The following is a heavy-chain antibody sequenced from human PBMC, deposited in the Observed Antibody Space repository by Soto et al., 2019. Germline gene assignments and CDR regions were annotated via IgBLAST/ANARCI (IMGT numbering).Heavy chain of an antibody. D-gene: IGHD1-7*01. CDR3: AGTTSHQWYYMDV. CDR2: TYYRSRWYN. CDR1: GDSVSSNSAS. Sequence: SQTLSLTCAISGDSVSSNSASWNWIRLSPSRGLEWLARTYYRSRWYNDYAVSVRSRITVNPDTSKNQFSLQLTSVTPEDTAVYYCAGTTSHQWYYMDVWGKGTTVTVSS. V-gene: IGHV6-1*01. J-gene: IGHJ6*03.